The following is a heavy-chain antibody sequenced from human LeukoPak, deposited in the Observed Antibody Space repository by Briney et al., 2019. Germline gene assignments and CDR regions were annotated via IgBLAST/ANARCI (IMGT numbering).Heavy chain of an antibody. D-gene: IGHD4-11*01. CDR2: IYYSGSA. V-gene: IGHV4-59*01. CDR1: GGSISSYY. CDR3: ARDRGFLQWPTDYYFDY. Sequence: SETLSLTCTVSGGSISSYYWSWIRQPPGKGLEWIGYIYYSGSANYNPSLKSRVTISVDTSKNQFSLKLSSVTAADTAVYYCARDRGFLQWPTDYYFDYWGQGTLVTVSS. J-gene: IGHJ4*02.